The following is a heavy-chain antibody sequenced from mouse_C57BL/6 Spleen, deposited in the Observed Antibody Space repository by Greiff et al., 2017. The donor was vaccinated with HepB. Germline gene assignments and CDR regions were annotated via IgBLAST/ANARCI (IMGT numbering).Heavy chain of an antibody. J-gene: IGHJ4*01. V-gene: IGHV1-47*01. CDR1: GYTFTTYP. CDR3: ARRGLRSYYAMDY. Sequence: QVQLKESGAELVKPGASVKMSCKASGYTFTTYPIEWMKQNHGKSLEWIGNFHPYNDDTKYNEKFKGKATLTVEKSSSTVYLELSRLTSDDSAVYYCARRGLRSYYAMDYWGQGTSVTVSS. D-gene: IGHD1-1*01. CDR2: FHPYNDDT.